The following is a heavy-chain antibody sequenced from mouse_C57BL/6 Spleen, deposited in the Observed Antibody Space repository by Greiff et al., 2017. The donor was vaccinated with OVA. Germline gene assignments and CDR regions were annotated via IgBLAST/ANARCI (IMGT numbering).Heavy chain of an antibody. CDR1: GYAFSSSW. Sequence: QVQLQQSGPELVKPGASVKISCTASGYAFSSSWMNWVKQRPGKGLEWIGRIYPGDGDPTSNGTFKGKATLTADKSSSTAYIQLISLTSEDAAVYFCAIHYYGSSYWYFDVWGTGTTVTVSS. D-gene: IGHD1-1*01. V-gene: IGHV1-82*01. CDR2: IYPGDGDP. J-gene: IGHJ1*03. CDR3: AIHYYGSSYWYFDV.